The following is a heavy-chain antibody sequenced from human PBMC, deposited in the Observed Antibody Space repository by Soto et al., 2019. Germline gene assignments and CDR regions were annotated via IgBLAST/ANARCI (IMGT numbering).Heavy chain of an antibody. CDR2: IWYDGSNK. CDR1: GFTFSSYG. V-gene: IGHV3-33*01. Sequence: QVQLVESGGGVVQPGRSLRLSCAASGFTFSSYGMHWVRQAPGKGLEWVAVIWYDGSNKYYADSVKGRFTISRDNSKNPLYLQMNSLRAEDTAVYYCARDRTPYFDYWGQGTLVTVSS. D-gene: IGHD1-7*01. CDR3: ARDRTPYFDY. J-gene: IGHJ4*02.